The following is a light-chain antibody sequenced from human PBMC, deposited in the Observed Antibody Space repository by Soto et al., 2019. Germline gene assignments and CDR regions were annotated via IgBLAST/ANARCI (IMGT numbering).Light chain of an antibody. J-gene: IGKJ3*01. CDR1: QDIRNY. CDR3: QHYDNLPPFT. Sequence: DIPMTQSPSSLSASVGARVSITCQASQDIRNYLSWFQQKPGRAPKLLIYGASNLETGVPSRFRGSGYGTDFTFTISSLQPEDIATYYCQHYDNLPPFTFGPGTKVDIK. CDR2: GAS. V-gene: IGKV1-33*01.